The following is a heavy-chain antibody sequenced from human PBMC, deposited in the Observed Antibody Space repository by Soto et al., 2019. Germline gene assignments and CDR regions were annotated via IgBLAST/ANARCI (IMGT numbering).Heavy chain of an antibody. Sequence: QVQLVQSGAEVKKPGSSVKVSCKASGGTFSSHVFNWVRQAPGQGLEWMGGIMPIIGTANYAQKFQGRVTITEDESVSTAYTELSSQRSKDTAVYYCARDLEFRDGNISHLDYWGQGTLVTVSS. CDR3: ARDLEFRDGNISHLDY. V-gene: IGHV1-69*01. J-gene: IGHJ4*02. D-gene: IGHD3-10*01. CDR1: GGTFSSHV. CDR2: IMPIIGTA.